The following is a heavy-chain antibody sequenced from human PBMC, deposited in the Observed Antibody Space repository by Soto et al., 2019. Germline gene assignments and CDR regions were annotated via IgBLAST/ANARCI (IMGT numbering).Heavy chain of an antibody. J-gene: IGHJ5*02. CDR2: IYYSGST. Sequence: PAETLSLTCTVSGGSISSYYWIWIRQPPGKGLEWIVYIYYSGSTNYNPSLKSRVTISVDTSKNQFSLKLSSVTAADTAVYYCARDHGYDSSGYYRYNWFDPWGQGTLVTVSS. V-gene: IGHV4-59*01. CDR1: GGSISSYY. D-gene: IGHD3-22*01. CDR3: ARDHGYDSSGYYRYNWFDP.